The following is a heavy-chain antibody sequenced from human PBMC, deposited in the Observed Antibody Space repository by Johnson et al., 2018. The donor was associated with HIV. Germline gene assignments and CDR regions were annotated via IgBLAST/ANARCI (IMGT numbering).Heavy chain of an antibody. CDR3: RWYLDAFDI. CDR2: IYSGGST. CDR1: GFTFSSYA. D-gene: IGHD6-13*01. J-gene: IGHJ3*02. Sequence: QVQLVESGGGVVQPGRSLRLSCAASGFTFSSYAMHWVRQAPGKGLEWVSIIYSGGSTYYPDSVKGRFTISRDNSRNTVYLQMNSLRAEDTAVYYCRWYLDAFDIWGQGTMVTVSS. V-gene: IGHV3-NL1*01.